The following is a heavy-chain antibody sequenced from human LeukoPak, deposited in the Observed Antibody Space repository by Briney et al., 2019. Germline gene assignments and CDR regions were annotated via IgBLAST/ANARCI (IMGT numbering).Heavy chain of an antibody. V-gene: IGHV1-18*01. J-gene: IGHJ4*02. CDR1: GYTLSSYG. CDR2: ISAYKGNT. CDR3: ARDSPDGSGTYYNDSPDY. Sequence: ASVKVSCKASGYTLSSYGISWVRQAPGQGREWMGWISAYKGNTNYRQKLQGRVTMTTDTSTSTAYMDLRSLRSDDTAIYYCARDSPDGSGTYYNDSPDYWGQGTLVTVSS. D-gene: IGHD3-10*01.